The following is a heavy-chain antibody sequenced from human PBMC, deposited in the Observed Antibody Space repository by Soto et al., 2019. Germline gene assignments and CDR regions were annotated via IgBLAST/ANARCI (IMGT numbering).Heavy chain of an antibody. CDR2: INHSGST. J-gene: IGHJ5*02. Sequence: QVQLQQWGAGLLKPSETLSLTCAVYGGSFSGYYWSWIRQPPGKGLEWIGEINHSGSTNYNPSLKSRVTISVDTSKNPFSLKLSSVTAADTAVYYCARARIVVVPAARYNWFDPWGQGTLVTVSS. CDR3: ARARIVVVPAARYNWFDP. V-gene: IGHV4-34*01. D-gene: IGHD2-2*01. CDR1: GGSFSGYY.